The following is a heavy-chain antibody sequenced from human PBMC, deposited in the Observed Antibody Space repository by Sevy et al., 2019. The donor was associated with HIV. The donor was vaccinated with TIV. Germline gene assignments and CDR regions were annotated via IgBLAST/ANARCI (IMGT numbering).Heavy chain of an antibody. V-gene: IGHV3-33*01. CDR2: IWYDGSNK. D-gene: IGHD2-15*01. J-gene: IGHJ3*02. CDR1: GFTFSSYG. CDR3: AREGGYCSGGSCWGAFDI. Sequence: GGSLRLSCAASGFTFSSYGMHWVRQAPGKGLEWVAVIWYDGSNKYFADSVKGRFTISRDNSKNTLYLQMNSLRAEDTAVYYCAREGGYCSGGSCWGAFDIWGQGTMVTVSS.